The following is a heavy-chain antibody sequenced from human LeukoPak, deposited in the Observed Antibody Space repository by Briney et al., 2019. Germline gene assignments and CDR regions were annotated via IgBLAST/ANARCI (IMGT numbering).Heavy chain of an antibody. CDR3: ARRASTRIVFDY. D-gene: IGHD3-22*01. J-gene: IGHJ4*02. CDR1: GGSISSGGYY. Sequence: SETLSLTCTVSGGSISSGGYYWSWIRQPPGKGLEWIGYIYHSGSTYYTPSLKSRVTISVDRSKNQFSLKLSSVTAADTAVYYCARRASTRIVFDYWGQGTLVTVSS. V-gene: IGHV4-30-2*01. CDR2: IYHSGST.